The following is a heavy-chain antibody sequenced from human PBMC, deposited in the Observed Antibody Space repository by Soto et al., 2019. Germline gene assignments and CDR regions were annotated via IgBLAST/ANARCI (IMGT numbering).Heavy chain of an antibody. J-gene: IGHJ5*02. CDR2: IYYSGST. V-gene: IGHV4-30-4*01. CDR1: GGSISSGDYY. CDR3: ARDVLWFGELSWFDP. Sequence: PSETPSLTCTVSGGSISSGDYYWSWIRQPPGNGLEWIGYIYYSGSTYYNPSLKSRVTISVDTSKNQFSLKLSSVTAADTAVYYCARDVLWFGELSWFDPWGQGTMVTV. D-gene: IGHD3-10*01.